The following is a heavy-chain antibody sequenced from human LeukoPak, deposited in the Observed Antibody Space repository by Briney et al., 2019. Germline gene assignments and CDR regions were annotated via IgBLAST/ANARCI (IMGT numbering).Heavy chain of an antibody. D-gene: IGHD3-22*01. CDR1: GFTFSDYG. V-gene: IGHV3-30*03. CDR2: ISYDGRKM. J-gene: IGHJ4*02. Sequence: GRSLRLSCVASGFTFSDYGIHWVRQAPGKGLEWVAVISYDGRKMKYADSVKGRFTISRDNSKDTLSLHMNTLRTEDTAVYYCTRDYYDSSGYYYLPNYWGQGTLVTVSS. CDR3: TRDYYDSSGYYYLPNY.